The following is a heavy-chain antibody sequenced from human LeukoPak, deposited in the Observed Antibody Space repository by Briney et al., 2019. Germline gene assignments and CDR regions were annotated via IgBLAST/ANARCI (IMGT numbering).Heavy chain of an antibody. J-gene: IGHJ4*02. CDR2: ISYDGSNK. Sequence: GRSLRLSCAASGFTFSSYAMHWVRQAPGKGLEWVAVISYDGSNKYYTDSVKGRFTISRDNSKNTLYLQMNSLRAEDTAIYYCARGADDYGDYTYGYWGQGTLVTVSS. D-gene: IGHD4-17*01. CDR3: ARGADDYGDYTYGY. CDR1: GFTFSSYA. V-gene: IGHV3-30-3*01.